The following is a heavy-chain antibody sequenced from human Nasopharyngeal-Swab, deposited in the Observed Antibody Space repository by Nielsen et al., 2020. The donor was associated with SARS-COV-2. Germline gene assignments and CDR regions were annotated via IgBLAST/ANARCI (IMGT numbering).Heavy chain of an antibody. CDR3: AKSVAAAGPDYYYGLDV. CDR1: GFTFSSYA. J-gene: IGHJ6*02. D-gene: IGHD6-13*01. V-gene: IGHV3-23*01. Sequence: GESLKISCAASGFTFSSYAMSWVRQAPGKGLEWVSAISGSGGSTYYADSVKGRFTISRDNSKNTLYLQMNSLRAEDTAVYYCAKSVAAAGPDYYYGLDVWGQGTTVTV. CDR2: ISGSGGST.